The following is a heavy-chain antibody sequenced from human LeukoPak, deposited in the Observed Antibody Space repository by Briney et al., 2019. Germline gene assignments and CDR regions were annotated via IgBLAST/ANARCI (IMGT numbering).Heavy chain of an antibody. Sequence: GGSLRLSCAASGFTFSTYAMHWVRQAPGKGLEWVAVIWYDRTNKYYADSAKGRFTISRDNSKNTLYLQMSSLRAEDTAVYYCARDRLTTVTTFHFDYWGQGTLVTVSS. J-gene: IGHJ4*02. CDR2: IWYDRTNK. V-gene: IGHV3-33*01. CDR1: GFTFSTYA. D-gene: IGHD4-17*01. CDR3: ARDRLTTVTTFHFDY.